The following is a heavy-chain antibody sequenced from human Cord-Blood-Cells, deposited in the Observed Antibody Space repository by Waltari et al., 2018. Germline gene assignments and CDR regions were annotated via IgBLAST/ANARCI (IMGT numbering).Heavy chain of an antibody. CDR1: GLTFSSYG. Sequence: QVQLVESGGGVVQPGRSLRLSCAASGLTFSSYGLHWVRQAPGKGLEWVAVISYDGSNKYYADSVKGRFTISRDNSKNTLYLQMNSLRAEDTAVYYCAKDCSSSYFDYWGQGTLVTVSS. V-gene: IGHV3-30*18. CDR2: ISYDGSNK. J-gene: IGHJ4*02. CDR3: AKDCSSSYFDY. D-gene: IGHD6-6*01.